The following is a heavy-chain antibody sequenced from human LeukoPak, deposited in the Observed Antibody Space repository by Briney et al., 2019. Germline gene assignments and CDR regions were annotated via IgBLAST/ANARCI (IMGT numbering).Heavy chain of an antibody. CDR2: IKSKGDGETI. V-gene: IGHV3-15*01. CDR1: GITFSDYW. J-gene: IGHJ4*02. D-gene: IGHD3-3*02. Sequence: GGSLRLSCVASGITFSDYWMSWVRQAPGKGLEWVGRIKSKGDGETIDYNTPVKGRFSISRDDSKNTLYLQMNSLKDEDTAMYYCTVRSSIWSQGTLVTVSS. CDR3: TVRSSI.